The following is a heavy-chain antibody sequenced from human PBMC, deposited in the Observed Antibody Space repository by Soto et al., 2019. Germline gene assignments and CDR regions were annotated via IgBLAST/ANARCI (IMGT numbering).Heavy chain of an antibody. V-gene: IGHV4-59*01. CDR2: IYYGRP. D-gene: IGHD6-6*01. CDR3: AREYRPRVWRSQCFYWLDI. CDR1: GSSISSYY. Sequence: PSETLSLTCTLSGSSISSYYWNWIRQTPGKGLEWMGYIYYGRPNYNPSLQSRVTISASTSKNQFSLKLSSVTAADTAVYYFAREYRPRVWRSQCFYWLDIWGQGTSVTVSS. J-gene: IGHJ6*02.